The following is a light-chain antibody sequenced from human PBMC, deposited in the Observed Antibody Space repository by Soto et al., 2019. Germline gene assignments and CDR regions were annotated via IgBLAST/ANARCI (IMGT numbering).Light chain of an antibody. CDR2: GAY. CDR3: QQYQNWLS. V-gene: IGKV3-15*01. Sequence: EIVMTQSPASLSVSPGERATLSCRASQSVGTNLAWYQKKPGQGPRLLMYGAYTRAIGIPARFSGSGSRTEFTLTITSLQSEDFAVYYCQQYQNWLSFGGGTKVEI. CDR1: QSVGTN. J-gene: IGKJ4*01.